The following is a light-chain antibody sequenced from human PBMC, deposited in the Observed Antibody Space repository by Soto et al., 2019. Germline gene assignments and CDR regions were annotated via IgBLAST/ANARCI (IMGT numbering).Light chain of an antibody. J-gene: IGKJ5*01. V-gene: IGKV1-5*01. CDR3: QQCNRYPIT. Sequence: DIQMTQSPSTLSASVGDRVTITCRASQSISSWLAWYQQKPGKAPKLLIYDASSLESGVPSRFSSSATGTESPLHTSSLQPDDSATYNCQQCNRYPITFGQGSRLEI. CDR1: QSISSW. CDR2: DAS.